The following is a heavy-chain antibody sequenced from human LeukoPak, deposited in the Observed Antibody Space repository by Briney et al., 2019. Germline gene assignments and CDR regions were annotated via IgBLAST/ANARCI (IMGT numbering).Heavy chain of an antibody. CDR1: GFTFSSSW. V-gene: IGHV3-74*03. CDR3: ARDNTRDSY. Sequence: PGGSLTLSCAASGFTFSSSWMHWVRQAPGKGLVWVSRINTDGSITKYADSVKGRFTISRDNAKNTVYLQMNSLRAEDTAVYYCARDNTRDSYWGQGTLVTVSS. D-gene: IGHD3/OR15-3a*01. CDR2: INTDGSIT. J-gene: IGHJ4*02.